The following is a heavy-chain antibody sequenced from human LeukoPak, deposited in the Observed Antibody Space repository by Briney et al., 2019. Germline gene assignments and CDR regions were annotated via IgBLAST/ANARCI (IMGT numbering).Heavy chain of an antibody. Sequence: ASVKVSCTPSGDTSTGYYMHWERHAPEQGRGWMGWINPNTGGINYAQKFQGRVTLTRDTSLSAAYMELSRLRSDDTAVYNFARDPYSNYFVYRGEGALVTVSP. CDR2: INPNTGGI. J-gene: IGHJ4*02. D-gene: IGHD5-18*01. CDR3: ARDPYSNYFVY. V-gene: IGHV1-2*02. CDR1: GDTSTGYY.